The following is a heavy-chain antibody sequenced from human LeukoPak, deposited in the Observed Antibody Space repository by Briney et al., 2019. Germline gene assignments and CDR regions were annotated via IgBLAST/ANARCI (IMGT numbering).Heavy chain of an antibody. J-gene: IGHJ4*02. CDR2: ISYDGSNQ. D-gene: IGHD3-10*01. Sequence: GGSLRLSCSASGFSFSSFAMHWVRQAPGRGLEWVAVISYDGSNQYYADSVKGRFTISRDNSENTLFLHMNSLRAEDTAVYYCARARGGTSLDFWGQGTLVTVSS. CDR1: GFSFSSFA. CDR3: ARARGGTSLDF. V-gene: IGHV3-30*04.